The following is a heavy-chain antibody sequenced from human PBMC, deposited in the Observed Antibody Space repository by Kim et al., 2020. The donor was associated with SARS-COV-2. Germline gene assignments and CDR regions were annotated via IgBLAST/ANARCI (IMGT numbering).Heavy chain of an antibody. V-gene: IGHV3-30*04. CDR3: ARDDGVTTFDY. CDR2: ISYDGSNK. J-gene: IGHJ4*02. Sequence: GGSLRLSCAASGFTFSSYAMHWVRQAPGKGLEWVAVISYDGSNKYYVDSVKGRFTISRDNSKNTLYLQMNSLRAEVTAVYYCARDDGVTTFDYWGQGTLVTVSS. CDR1: GFTFSSYA. D-gene: IGHD2-21*02.